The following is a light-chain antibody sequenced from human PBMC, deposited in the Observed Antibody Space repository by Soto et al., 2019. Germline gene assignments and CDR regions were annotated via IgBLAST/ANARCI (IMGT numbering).Light chain of an antibody. V-gene: IGLV1-44*01. CDR1: SSNIGSNT. J-gene: IGLJ1*01. CDR3: ATWDDSLNGSV. CDR2: SNN. Sequence: QSVLTQPPSASGTPGQRVTICCSGSSSNIGSNTVNWYQQLPGTAPKLLIYSNNQRPSGVPDRFSGSKSGTSASLAISGLQSEDEADYYCATWDDSLNGSVFGTGTKLTVL.